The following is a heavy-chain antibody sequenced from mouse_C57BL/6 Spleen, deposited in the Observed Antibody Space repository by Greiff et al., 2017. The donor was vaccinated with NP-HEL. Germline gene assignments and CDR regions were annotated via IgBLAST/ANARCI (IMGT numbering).Heavy chain of an antibody. Sequence: VQLQQPGAELVKPGASVKMSCKASGYTFTSYWITWVKQRPGQGLEWIGDIYPGSGSTNYNEKFKSKATLPVDTSSSTAYMQLSSLTSEDSAVYYCARRSYGSSYYYAMDYWGQGTSVTVSS. CDR3: ARRSYGSSYYYAMDY. V-gene: IGHV1-55*01. CDR1: GYTFTSYW. J-gene: IGHJ4*01. CDR2: IYPGSGST. D-gene: IGHD1-1*01.